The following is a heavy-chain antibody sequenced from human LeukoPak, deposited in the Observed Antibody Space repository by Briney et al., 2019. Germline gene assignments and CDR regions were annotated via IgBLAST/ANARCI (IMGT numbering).Heavy chain of an antibody. D-gene: IGHD6-19*01. CDR2: IYYSGST. CDR1: GGSISSYY. Sequence: SETLSLTCTVSGGSISSYYWSWIRQPPGKGLEWIAYIYYSGSTNYNPSLKSRVTISLDTSKNQFSLKLSSVTAADTAVYYCARAKSGYSSSAADYWGQGTLVTVSS. J-gene: IGHJ4*02. CDR3: ARAKSGYSSSAADY. V-gene: IGHV4-59*12.